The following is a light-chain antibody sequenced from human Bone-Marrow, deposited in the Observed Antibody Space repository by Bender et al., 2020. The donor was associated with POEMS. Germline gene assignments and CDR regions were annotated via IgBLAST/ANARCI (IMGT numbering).Light chain of an antibody. Sequence: QSALSQPASVSGSPEQSITISCTGTNSDIGGYNYVSWYQQHPGKAPKLIIYDVTRRPSGVSDRFSGSGSGSTASLTISSLQTEDEADYYCCSSAGNHVWVFGGGTKLTAL. CDR2: DVT. CDR3: CSSAGNHVWV. CDR1: NSDIGGYNY. V-gene: IGLV2-14*03. J-gene: IGLJ3*02.